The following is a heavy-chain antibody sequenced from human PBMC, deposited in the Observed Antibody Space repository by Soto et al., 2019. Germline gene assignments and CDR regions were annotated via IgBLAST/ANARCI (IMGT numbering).Heavy chain of an antibody. Sequence: QVQLQESGPGLVKPSQTLSLTCTVSGGSISSGGYYWSWIRQHPGKGLEWIGYIYYSGSTYYNPSLKSRVTISVDTSKNQFSLKLSSVTAADTAVYYCARGGRMVARLGGWFDPWGQGTLVTVSS. CDR3: ARGGRMVARLGGWFDP. CDR2: IYYSGST. CDR1: GGSISSGGYY. D-gene: IGHD5-12*01. V-gene: IGHV4-31*03. J-gene: IGHJ5*02.